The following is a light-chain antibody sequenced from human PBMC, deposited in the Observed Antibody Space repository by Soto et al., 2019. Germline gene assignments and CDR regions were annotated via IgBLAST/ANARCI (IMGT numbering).Light chain of an antibody. Sequence: QSVLTQPPSASGTPGQRVSISCSGNSSNIGSNTVNWYHQLPGTAPTLLIKSNNQRPSGIPDRFSGSKSGTSASLAISGLQSEDEADYYCATWEDSLNGWVFGGGTKVTVL. CDR2: SNN. CDR3: ATWEDSLNGWV. V-gene: IGLV1-44*01. CDR1: SSNIGSNT. J-gene: IGLJ3*02.